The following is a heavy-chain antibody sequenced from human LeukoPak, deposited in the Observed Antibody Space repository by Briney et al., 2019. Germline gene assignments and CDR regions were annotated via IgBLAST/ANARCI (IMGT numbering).Heavy chain of an antibody. D-gene: IGHD1/OR15-1a*01. CDR2: IRYDGSTK. V-gene: IGHV3-30*02. J-gene: IGHJ4*02. CDR1: GFIFTDYG. CDR3: AKEGTASKPSDLDY. Sequence: GGSLRLSCAVSGFIFTDYGMHWVRQAPGKGLEWVAFIRYDGSTKYYVDSVKGRFTISRDNSKNMLFHQMNSLRGEDTAVYYCAKEGTASKPSDLDYWGQGTLVTVSS.